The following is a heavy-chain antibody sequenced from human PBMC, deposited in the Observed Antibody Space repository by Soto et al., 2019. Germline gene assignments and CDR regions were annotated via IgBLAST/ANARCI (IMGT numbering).Heavy chain of an antibody. V-gene: IGHV1-69*01. CDR3: ASSPGVNVPAAKVGPSFDP. CDR2: IIPIFGTA. CDR1: GGTFSSYA. J-gene: IGHJ5*02. D-gene: IGHD2-2*01. Sequence: QVQLVQSGAEVKKPGSSVKVSCKASGGTFSSYAISWVRQAPGQGLEWMGGIIPIFGTANYAQKFQGRVTITADESTSTAYMELSSLGSEDTAVYYCASSPGVNVPAAKVGPSFDPWGQGTLVTVSS.